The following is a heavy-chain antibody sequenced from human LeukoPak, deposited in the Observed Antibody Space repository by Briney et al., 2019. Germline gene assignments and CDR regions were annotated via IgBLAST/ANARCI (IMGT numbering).Heavy chain of an antibody. CDR2: ISSDTSYI. CDR3: ASAPTDYVETSWYYFDY. J-gene: IGHJ4*02. CDR1: GFTLSAYS. Sequence: PGGSLRLSCAASGFTLSAYSMNWVRQAPGKGLEWVSSISSDTSYIYYADSLKGRITISRDNAKNSLYLQINSLRAEDTAVYYCASAPTDYVETSWYYFDYWGQGTLVTVSS. V-gene: IGHV3-21*01. D-gene: IGHD4-17*01.